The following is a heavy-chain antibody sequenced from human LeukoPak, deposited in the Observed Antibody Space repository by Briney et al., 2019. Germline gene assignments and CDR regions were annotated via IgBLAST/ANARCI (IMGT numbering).Heavy chain of an antibody. V-gene: IGHV3-30*04. CDR1: GFTFSSYA. CDR2: ISYDGSNE. J-gene: IGHJ4*02. D-gene: IGHD3-3*01. CDR3: ARDWSLKD. Sequence: GGSLRLSYAASGFTFSSYAMHWVRQAPGKGLEWVAVISYDGSNEYYADSVKGRFTISRDNSENILYLQMNSLRAEDTAVYYCARDWSLKDWGQGTLVTVSS.